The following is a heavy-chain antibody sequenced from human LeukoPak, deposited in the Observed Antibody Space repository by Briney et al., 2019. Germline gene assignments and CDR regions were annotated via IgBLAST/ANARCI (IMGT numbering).Heavy chain of an antibody. J-gene: IGHJ4*02. CDR3: ARDDCTSASCYLAY. CDR1: GYTFTSYG. CDR2: ISTYNGNT. V-gene: IGHV1-18*01. D-gene: IGHD2-2*01. Sequence: DSVKVSCKASGYTFTSYGISWVRQAPGQGLEWMGWISTYNGNTNYAREFQGRVTMTTDTSTSTGYMELRSLRSDDTAVYYCARDDCTSASCYLAYWGQGTLVTVSS.